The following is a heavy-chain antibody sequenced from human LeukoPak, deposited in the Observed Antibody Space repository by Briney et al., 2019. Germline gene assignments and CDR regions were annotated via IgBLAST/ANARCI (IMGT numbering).Heavy chain of an antibody. Sequence: GGSLRLSCAASGFTFSSYAMSWVRQAPGKGLEWVSAISGSGGSTYYADSVKGRFTISRDNSKNTLYLQMNSLRAEDTAVYYCAKIPRRDSGSHSDYWGQGTLVTVSS. D-gene: IGHD3-10*01. J-gene: IGHJ4*02. CDR1: GFTFSSYA. V-gene: IGHV3-23*01. CDR3: AKIPRRDSGSHSDY. CDR2: ISGSGGST.